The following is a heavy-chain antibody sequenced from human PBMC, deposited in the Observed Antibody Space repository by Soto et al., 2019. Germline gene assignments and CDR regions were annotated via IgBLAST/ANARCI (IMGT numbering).Heavy chain of an antibody. D-gene: IGHD6-13*01. CDR1: GFTFSSYA. CDR2: ISYDGSNK. V-gene: IGHV3-30-3*01. J-gene: IGHJ4*02. Sequence: PGGSLRLSCAASGFTFSSYAMHWVRQAPGKGLEWVAVISYDGSNKYYADSVKGRFTISRDNSKNTLYLQMNSLRAEDTAVYYCARDLGAAHRGGFDYWGQGTLVTVS. CDR3: ARDLGAAHRGGFDY.